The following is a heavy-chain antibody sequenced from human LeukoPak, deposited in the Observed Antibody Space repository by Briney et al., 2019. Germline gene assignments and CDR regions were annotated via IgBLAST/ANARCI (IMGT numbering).Heavy chain of an antibody. CDR2: INSDGSST. CDR1: GFTFSSYW. CDR3: ARDLNV. J-gene: IGHJ6*02. Sequence: GGSLRLSCAASGFTFSSYWMHWVRQAPGKGLVWVSDINSDGSSTTYADSVKGRFTISRDNAKNTLYLQMNSLRAEDTAVYYCARDLNVWGQGTTVTVSS. V-gene: IGHV3-74*01.